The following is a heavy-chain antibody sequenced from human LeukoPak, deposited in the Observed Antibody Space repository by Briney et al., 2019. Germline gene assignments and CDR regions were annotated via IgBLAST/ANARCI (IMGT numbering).Heavy chain of an antibody. J-gene: IGHJ5*02. Sequence: ASVKVSCKASGYTFTNYNISWVRQAPGQGLEWMGWISDYNDNTNYAQKFQDRVTMTTDTSTSTAYMELRSLRSDDTAVYYCARDLSYGDYTIWFDPWGQGTLVTVSS. CDR3: ARDLSYGDYTIWFDP. CDR2: ISDYNDNT. V-gene: IGHV1-18*01. D-gene: IGHD4-17*01. CDR1: GYTFTNYN.